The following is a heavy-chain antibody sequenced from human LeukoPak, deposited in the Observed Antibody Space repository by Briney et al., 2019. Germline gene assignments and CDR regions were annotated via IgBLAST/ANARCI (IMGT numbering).Heavy chain of an antibody. CDR3: ARGFDSSGNYYYFDY. Sequence: SETLSLTCTVSGGSISSGGYYWSWIRQPPGKGLEWIGYIYHSGSTYYNPSLKSRVTISVDRSKNQFSLKLSSVTAADTAVYYCARGFDSSGNYYYFDYWGQGTLVTVSS. J-gene: IGHJ4*02. D-gene: IGHD3-22*01. V-gene: IGHV4-30-2*01. CDR2: IYHSGST. CDR1: GGSISSGGYY.